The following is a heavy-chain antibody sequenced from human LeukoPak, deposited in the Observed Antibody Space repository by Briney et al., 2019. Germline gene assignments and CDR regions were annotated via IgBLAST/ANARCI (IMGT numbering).Heavy chain of an antibody. V-gene: IGHV4-4*07. CDR1: GGSISSYY. J-gene: IGHJ6*03. CDR2: IYTSGST. Sequence: PSETLSLTCTVSGGSISSYYWTWIRQPAGKGLEWIGRIYTSGSTEYNPSLQSRVTISLDTSKNQFSLKLSSVTATDTAVYHCAREDRYRYGYGYYHYYMDVWGKGTTVTISS. CDR3: AREDRYRYGYGYYHYYMDV. D-gene: IGHD5-18*01.